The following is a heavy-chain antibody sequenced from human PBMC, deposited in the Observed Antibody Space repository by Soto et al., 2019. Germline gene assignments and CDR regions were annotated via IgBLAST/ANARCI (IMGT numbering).Heavy chain of an antibody. CDR2: LSRGGGST. V-gene: IGHV3-23*01. Sequence: EAQWLESGGELIQPGESLRLSCAASGFTYSSHGMSWVRQAPGKGLEWIAGLSRGGGSTYYADSVKGRFTISRDNSKNTLDLIMNSLRVEDTALYYCARDGQYRMDGFDIWGQGTMVTVSS. D-gene: IGHD5-12*01. CDR1: GFTYSSHG. CDR3: ARDGQYRMDGFDI. J-gene: IGHJ3*02.